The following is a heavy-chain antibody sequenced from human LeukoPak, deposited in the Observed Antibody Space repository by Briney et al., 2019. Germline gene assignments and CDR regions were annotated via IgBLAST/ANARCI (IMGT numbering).Heavy chain of an antibody. J-gene: IGHJ3*02. CDR2: INPNSGGT. CDR1: GYTFTGYY. V-gene: IGHV1-2*02. CDR3: ASADSSGWANAFDI. Sequence: APVKVSCKASGYTFTGYYMHWVRQAPGQGLEWMGWINPNSGGTNYAQKFQGRVTMTRDTSISTAYMELSRLRSDDTAVYYCASADSSGWANAFDIWGQGTMVTVSS. D-gene: IGHD6-19*01.